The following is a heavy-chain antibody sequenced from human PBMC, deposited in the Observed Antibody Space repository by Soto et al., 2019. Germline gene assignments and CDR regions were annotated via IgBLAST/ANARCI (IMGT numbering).Heavy chain of an antibody. CDR2: IYYSGST. V-gene: IGHV4-59*01. CDR1: GGSISSYY. J-gene: IGHJ4*02. CDR3: ARAAGVRDFDY. Sequence: SQTLSLTCTVSGGSISSYYWSWIRQPPGKGLEWIGYIYYSGSTNYNPSLKSRVTISVDTSKNQFSLKLSSVTAADTAVYYCARAAGVRDFDYWGQGTLVTVSS. D-gene: IGHD6-13*01.